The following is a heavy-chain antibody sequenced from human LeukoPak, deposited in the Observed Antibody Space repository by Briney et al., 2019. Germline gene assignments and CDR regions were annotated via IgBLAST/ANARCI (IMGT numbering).Heavy chain of an antibody. CDR1: GYTFTSYY. CDR2: INPSGGST. CDR3: AKDLIPHMVRAERNWFDP. Sequence: ASVKVSCKASGYTFTSYYMHWVRQAPGQGLEWMGIINPSGGSTSYAQKFQGRVTMARDMSTSTVYMELSSLRAEDTAVYYCAKDLIPHMVRAERNWFDPWGQGTLVTVSS. D-gene: IGHD3-10*01. J-gene: IGHJ5*02. V-gene: IGHV1-46*01.